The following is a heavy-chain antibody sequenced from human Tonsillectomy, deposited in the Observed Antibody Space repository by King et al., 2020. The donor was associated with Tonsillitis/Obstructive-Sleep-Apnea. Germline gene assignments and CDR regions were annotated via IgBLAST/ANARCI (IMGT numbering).Heavy chain of an antibody. CDR2: IKTKTDGGTT. CDR3: AAGGGATPGY. V-gene: IGHV3-15*01. CDR1: GFIFSDAW. Sequence: VQLVESGGGLVKPGGSLRLSCAASGFIFSDAWMSWVRQAPGKGLEWVGRIKTKTDGGTTDYAAPVKGRFTISRDDSKTTVYLQMNSLKTEDTAVYYGAAGGGATPGYWGQGTLVTVSS. J-gene: IGHJ4*02. D-gene: IGHD3-10*01.